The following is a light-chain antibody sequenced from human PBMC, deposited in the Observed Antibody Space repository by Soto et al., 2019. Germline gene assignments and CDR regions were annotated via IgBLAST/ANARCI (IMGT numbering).Light chain of an antibody. V-gene: IGLV1-40*01. Sequence: QSVLTQPPSVSGAPGQRVTISCTGSSSNIGAGYGVHWYQQRPGTAPRLLISGNSNRPSGVPDRFSGSTSGTSASLAISGLQAEDEGDYFCCSYAGGYTYVFGTGTKLTVL. CDR1: SSNIGAGYG. J-gene: IGLJ1*01. CDR3: CSYAGGYTYV. CDR2: GNS.